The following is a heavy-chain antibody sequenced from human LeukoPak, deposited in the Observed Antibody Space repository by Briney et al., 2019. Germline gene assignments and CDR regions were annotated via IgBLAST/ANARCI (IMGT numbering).Heavy chain of an antibody. CDR1: GGSISSGGYY. Sequence: SETLSLTCTVSGGSISSGGYYWSWIRQHPGKGLEWIGYIYYSGSTYYNPSLKSRLTISVDTSKNQFSLKLSSVTAADTAVYYCARSGLSATGEFDYWGQGTLVTVSS. CDR3: ARSGLSATGEFDY. J-gene: IGHJ4*02. V-gene: IGHV4-31*03. CDR2: IYYSGST. D-gene: IGHD2-15*01.